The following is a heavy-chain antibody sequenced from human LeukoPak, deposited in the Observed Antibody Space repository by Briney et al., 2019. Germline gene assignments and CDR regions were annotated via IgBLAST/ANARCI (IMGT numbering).Heavy chain of an antibody. Sequence: ASVKVSCKASGYTFTGYYMHWVRQATGQGLEWMGWMNPNSGNTGYAQKFQGRVTMTRNTSISTAYMELSSLRSEDTAVYYCARGAVAGTVDYWGQGTLVTVSS. CDR2: MNPNSGNT. D-gene: IGHD6-19*01. V-gene: IGHV1-8*02. J-gene: IGHJ4*02. CDR3: ARGAVAGTVDY. CDR1: GYTFTGYY.